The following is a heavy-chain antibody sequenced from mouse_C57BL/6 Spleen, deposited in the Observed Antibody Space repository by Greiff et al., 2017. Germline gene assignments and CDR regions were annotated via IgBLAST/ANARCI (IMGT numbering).Heavy chain of an antibody. CDR3: ARSIFYGSSPSY. Sequence: EVQLQQSGPELVKPGASVKISCKASGYTFTDYYMNWVKQSHGKSLEWIGDINPNNGGTSYNQKFKGKATLTVDKSSSTAYMELRSLTSEDSAVYYCARSIFYGSSPSYWGQGTSVTVSS. CDR2: INPNNGGT. D-gene: IGHD1-1*01. V-gene: IGHV1-26*01. CDR1: GYTFTDYY. J-gene: IGHJ4*01.